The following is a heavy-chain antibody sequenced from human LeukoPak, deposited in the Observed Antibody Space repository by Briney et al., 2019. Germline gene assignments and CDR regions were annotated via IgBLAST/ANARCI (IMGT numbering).Heavy chain of an antibody. CDR2: TYYSGST. CDR3: ARGDGAARRGYYYYYMDV. V-gene: IGHV4-30-4*08. D-gene: IGHD6-6*01. CDR1: GGSLSSGDYY. J-gene: IGHJ6*03. Sequence: SQTLYLTCTVSGGSLSSGDYYWSWIRQPPGKGLEWIGYTYYSGSTYYNPSLKSRVTISVDTSKSQFSLKLSSVTAADTAVYYCARGDGAARRGYYYYYMDVWGKGTTVTVSS.